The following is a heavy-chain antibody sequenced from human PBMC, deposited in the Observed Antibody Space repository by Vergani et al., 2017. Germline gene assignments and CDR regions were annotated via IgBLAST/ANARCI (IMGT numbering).Heavy chain of an antibody. V-gene: IGHV1-69*01. CDR3: ARGGVAAAGSPLYFDY. Sequence: QVQLVQSAAEVKKPGSSVKVSCKASGGTFSSYAISWVRQAPGQGLEWMGGIIPIFGTANYAQKFQGRVTITADESTSTAYMGLSSLRAEDTAVYYCARGGVAAAGSPLYFDYWGQGTLVTVSS. CDR1: GGTFSSYA. J-gene: IGHJ4*02. CDR2: IIPIFGTA. D-gene: IGHD6-13*01.